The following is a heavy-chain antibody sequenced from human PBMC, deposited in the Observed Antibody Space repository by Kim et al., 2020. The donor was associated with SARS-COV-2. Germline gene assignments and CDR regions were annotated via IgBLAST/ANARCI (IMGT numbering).Heavy chain of an antibody. J-gene: IGHJ4*02. CDR3: ARDSGLNWNPTDFDY. Sequence: ASVKVSCKASGYTFTSYYMHWVRQAPGQGLEWMGIINPSGGSTSYAQKFQGRVTMTRDTSTSTVYMELSSLRSEDTAVYYCARDSGLNWNPTDFDYWGQGTLVTVSS. CDR2: INPSGGST. CDR1: GYTFTSYY. D-gene: IGHD1-1*01. V-gene: IGHV1-46*01.